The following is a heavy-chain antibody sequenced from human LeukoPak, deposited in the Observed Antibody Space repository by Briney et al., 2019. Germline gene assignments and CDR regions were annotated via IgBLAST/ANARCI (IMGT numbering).Heavy chain of an antibody. D-gene: IGHD5-18*01. Sequence: SETLSLTCAVYGGSFSGYYWSWIRQPPGKGLEWIGEINHSGSTNYNPSLKSRVTISVDTSKNQFSLKLSSVTAADTAVYYCARGGGYSYGWIKVYWGQGTLVTVSS. CDR2: INHSGST. CDR3: ARGGGYSYGWIKVY. V-gene: IGHV4-34*01. CDR1: GGSFSGYY. J-gene: IGHJ4*02.